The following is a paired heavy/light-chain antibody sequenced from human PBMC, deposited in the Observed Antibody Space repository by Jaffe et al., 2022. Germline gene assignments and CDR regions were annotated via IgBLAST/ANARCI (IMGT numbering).Heavy chain of an antibody. CDR1: GYTFNTQN. V-gene: IGHV7-4-1*02. CDR3: LPSNSGGFHY. Sequence: QVQLVHSGSELKKPGASVQVACKASGYTFNTQNMNWVRQAPGQGLEWMGWINTNTGNPTYAQGFTGRFVFSLDTSVNTAYLQISSLKAEDTAVYYCLPSNSGGFHYWGQGTLVTVSS. CDR2: INTNTGNP. D-gene: IGHD1-26*01. J-gene: IGHJ4*02.
Light chain of an antibody. Sequence: EIVLTQSPGTLSLSPGERATLSCRASQTISNNYLAWYQQKPGQAPRLLIYDASSRATGIPDRFSGSGSGTDFTLTISRLEPEDFAVYYCQQYGTSPLTFGGGTTVEIK. CDR1: QTISNNY. J-gene: IGKJ4*01. CDR3: QQYGTSPLT. CDR2: DAS. V-gene: IGKV3-20*01.